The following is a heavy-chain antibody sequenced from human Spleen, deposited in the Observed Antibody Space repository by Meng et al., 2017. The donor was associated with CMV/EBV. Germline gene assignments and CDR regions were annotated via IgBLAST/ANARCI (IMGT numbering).Heavy chain of an antibody. CDR2: IIPIFGTA. V-gene: IGHV1-69*12. D-gene: IGHD3-22*01. Sequence: QVQVVQSGAEVKKPGSSVKVSCKASGGTFSSYAISWVRQAPGQGLEWMGGIIPIFGTANYAQKFQGRVTITADESTSTAYMELSSLRSEDTAVYYCARDRRYYDSSGYYYDYWGQGTLVTVSS. J-gene: IGHJ4*02. CDR1: GGTFSSYA. CDR3: ARDRRYYDSSGYYYDY.